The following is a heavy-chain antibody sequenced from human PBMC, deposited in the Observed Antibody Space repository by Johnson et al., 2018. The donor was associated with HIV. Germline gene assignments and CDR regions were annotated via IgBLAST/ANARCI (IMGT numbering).Heavy chain of an antibody. V-gene: IGHV3-11*04. D-gene: IGHD6-13*01. CDR1: GFTFSDYY. J-gene: IGHJ3*02. CDR2: ISSSGTTI. CDR3: AKGGGQQLAHAFDI. Sequence: QVQLVESGGGLVKSGGSLRLSCAASGFTFSDYYMSWIRQAPGKGLEWVSYISSSGTTIYYADSVKGRFTISRENAKNSLYLQMNSLRAGDTAVYYCAKGGGQQLAHAFDILGQGTMVSVSS.